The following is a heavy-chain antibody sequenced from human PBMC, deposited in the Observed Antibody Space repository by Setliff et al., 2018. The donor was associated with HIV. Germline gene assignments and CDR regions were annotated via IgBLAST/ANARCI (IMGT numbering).Heavy chain of an antibody. V-gene: IGHV4-34*01. CDR2: LHYDEVT. Sequence: SETLSLTCAVYGGSFSGSYWSWIRQPPGKGLEWIGELHYDEVTNHTPSLKSRVTISVEASKIQWSLKLNSVTAAHMAVYYCATVEVGTGYSYMQVWGQGTLVTVSS. D-gene: IGHD5-12*01. J-gene: IGHJ4*02. CDR1: GGSFSGSY. CDR3: ATVEVGTGYSYMQV.